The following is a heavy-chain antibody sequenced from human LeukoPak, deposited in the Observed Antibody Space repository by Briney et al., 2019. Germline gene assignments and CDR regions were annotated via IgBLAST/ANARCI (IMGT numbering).Heavy chain of an antibody. V-gene: IGHV3-30-3*01. CDR2: ISYNGSTQ. J-gene: IGHJ4*02. CDR1: GFTFSIYA. CDR3: ARDRGSSGWYYLDY. Sequence: GGSLRPSCAASGFTFSIYAMHWVRQAPGKGLEWGSSISYNGSTQYYADSVKGRFTISRDNSKNTLFVQMDRLRGEDTAVYYCARDRGSSGWYYLDYWGQGTLVTVSS. D-gene: IGHD6-19*01.